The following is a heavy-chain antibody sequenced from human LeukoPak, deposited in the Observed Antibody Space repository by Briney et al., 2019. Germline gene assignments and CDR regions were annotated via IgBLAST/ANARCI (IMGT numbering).Heavy chain of an antibody. V-gene: IGHV3-7*01. CDR2: IKQDGSEK. J-gene: IGHJ4*02. D-gene: IGHD5-18*01. CDR1: GFTFISYW. CDR3: AKELGDTAIDY. Sequence: PGGSLRLSCAASGFTFISYWMSWVRQAPGKGLEWVANIKQDGSEKYYVDSVKGRFTISRDNAKNSLYLQMNSLRAEDTAVYYCAKELGDTAIDYWGQGTLVTVSS.